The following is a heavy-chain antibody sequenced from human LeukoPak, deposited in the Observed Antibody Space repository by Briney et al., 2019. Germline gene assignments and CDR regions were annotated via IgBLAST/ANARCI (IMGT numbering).Heavy chain of an antibody. V-gene: IGHV3-23*01. Sequence: PGGSLKLSCAASGFTFSSYDMSWVRQAPGKGLEWISAISGSGGSTYYADSVKGRFTISRDNSKNTLYLQMNSLRAEDTAVYYCAKTLIAVAPYFDYWGQGTLVTVSS. CDR3: AKTLIAVAPYFDY. CDR2: ISGSGGST. CDR1: GFTFSSYD. J-gene: IGHJ4*02. D-gene: IGHD6-19*01.